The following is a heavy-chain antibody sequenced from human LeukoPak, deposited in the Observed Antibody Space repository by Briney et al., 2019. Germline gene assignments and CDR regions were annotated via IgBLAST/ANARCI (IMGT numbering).Heavy chain of an antibody. D-gene: IGHD6-13*01. J-gene: IGHJ1*01. CDR1: GFIFHGYT. Sequence: GGSLRLSCAASGFIFHGYTMHWVRQVPGKGLEWVSPITWDGGSTDYTDSVKGRFTISRDNSKNSLYLQMNSLRTEDTAFYYCVKEHKEAAGRVPFWFQHWGQGTLVTVSS. CDR2: ITWDGGST. V-gene: IGHV3-43*01. CDR3: VKEHKEAAGRVPFWFQH.